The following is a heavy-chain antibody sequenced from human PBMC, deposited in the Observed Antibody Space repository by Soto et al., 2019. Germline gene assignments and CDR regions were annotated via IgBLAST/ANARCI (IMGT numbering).Heavy chain of an antibody. D-gene: IGHD4-17*01. V-gene: IGHV3-64D*08. Sequence: GGSLRLSCSASGFTFSSYAMHWVRQAPGKGLEYVSAISSNGGSTYYADSVKGRFTISRDNSKNTLYLQMSSLRAEDTAVYYCVKEAPSGYGDYGGYVDYWGQGTLVTVSS. CDR3: VKEAPSGYGDYGGYVDY. CDR2: ISSNGGST. J-gene: IGHJ4*02. CDR1: GFTFSSYA.